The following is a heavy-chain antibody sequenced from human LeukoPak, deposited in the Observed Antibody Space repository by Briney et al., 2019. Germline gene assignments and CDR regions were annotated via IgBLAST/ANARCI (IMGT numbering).Heavy chain of an antibody. V-gene: IGHV3-30*02. CDR3: AKAPSGWYGY. Sequence: GGSLRLSCAASGFTFSSYGIHCVRQAPGKGLEWVTFIGYDGSNKLYADSVKGRFTISRDNSKNTVYLQMNSLRAEDTAVYYCAKAPSGWYGYWGQGTLVIVSS. CDR1: GFTFSSYG. CDR2: IGYDGSNK. D-gene: IGHD6-19*01. J-gene: IGHJ4*02.